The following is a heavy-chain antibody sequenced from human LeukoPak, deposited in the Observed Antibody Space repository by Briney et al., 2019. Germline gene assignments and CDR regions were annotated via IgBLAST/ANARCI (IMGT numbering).Heavy chain of an antibody. CDR3: AKVGAYGDYARHDY. J-gene: IGHJ4*02. D-gene: IGHD4-17*01. Sequence: SETLSLTCAVSGYSISSGSYWGWVRQPPGKGLEWIGNMFHSGDTYHNPSLKSRVTISADTSKNQFSLKLTSVTAADTAVYYCAKVGAYGDYARHDYWGQGTLVTVSS. CDR2: MFHSGDT. V-gene: IGHV4-38-2*01. CDR1: GYSISSGSY.